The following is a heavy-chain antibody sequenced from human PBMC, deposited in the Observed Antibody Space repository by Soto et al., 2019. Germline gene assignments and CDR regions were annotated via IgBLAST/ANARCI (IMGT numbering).Heavy chain of an antibody. CDR3: AKAVKYYDSTGYDAFAV. D-gene: IGHD3-22*01. J-gene: IGHJ3*01. V-gene: IGHV4-59*01. CDR2: MFHSGRT. CDR1: GESSSSYF. Sequence: SEALSVTSPVPGESSSSYFWTWIRHPPGKALEWIGYMFHSGRTNYNPSLTSRVTMSADTSNNQFSLTLTSVTAADTAVYYCAKAVKYYDSTGYDAFAVWGQGIMVTVSS.